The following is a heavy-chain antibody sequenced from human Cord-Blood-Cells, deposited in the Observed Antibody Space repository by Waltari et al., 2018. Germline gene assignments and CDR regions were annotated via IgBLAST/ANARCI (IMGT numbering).Heavy chain of an antibody. CDR1: GGTFSSYA. Sequence: QVQLVQSGAEVKKPGSSVKVSCKASGGTFSSYAISWVRQAPGQGLEWMGGIIPIFGTANYAQKFQGRVTITADESTSTAYMELSSLRSEDTAVYYCARYDSLIAAAGTVGSFDIWGQGTMVTVSS. D-gene: IGHD6-13*01. J-gene: IGHJ3*02. CDR3: ARYDSLIAAAGTVGSFDI. V-gene: IGHV1-69*01. CDR2: IIPIFGTA.